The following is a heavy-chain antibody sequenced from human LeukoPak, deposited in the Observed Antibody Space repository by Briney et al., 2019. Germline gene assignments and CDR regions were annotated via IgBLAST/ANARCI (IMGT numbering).Heavy chain of an antibody. V-gene: IGHV4-59*01. D-gene: IGHD4-17*01. J-gene: IGHJ4*02. Sequence: SETLSLTCTVSGGSISSYYWSWIRQPPGKGLEWIGYIYYSGSTNYNPSLKSRVTISVDTSKNQFSLKLSSVTAADTAVYYCARGGGYGDYIDYWGQGTLVTVSS. CDR2: IYYSGST. CDR1: GGSISSYY. CDR3: ARGGGYGDYIDY.